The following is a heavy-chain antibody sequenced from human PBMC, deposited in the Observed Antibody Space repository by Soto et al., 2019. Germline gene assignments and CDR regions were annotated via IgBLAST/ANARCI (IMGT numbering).Heavy chain of an antibody. CDR3: ARDPEDIVVVPAATRPVDY. Sequence: QVQLVESGGGLVKPGVSLRLSCAASGFTLSDYYMSWIRQAPGKGLEWVSYISSSGSTIYYADSVKGRFTISRDNAKNSLYLQMNSLRAEDTAVYYCARDPEDIVVVPAATRPVDYWGQGTLVTVSS. J-gene: IGHJ4*02. CDR1: GFTLSDYY. V-gene: IGHV3-11*01. D-gene: IGHD2-2*01. CDR2: ISSSGSTI.